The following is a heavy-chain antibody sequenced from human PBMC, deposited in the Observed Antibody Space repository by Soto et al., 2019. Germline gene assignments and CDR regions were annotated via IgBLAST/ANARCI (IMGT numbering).Heavy chain of an antibody. V-gene: IGHV5-51*03. D-gene: IGHD4-17*01. CDR1: GYIFTDYW. CDR2: FFPGDSDT. J-gene: IGHJ4*02. Sequence: EVQLVQSGAEVKEPGESLKISCKASGYIFTDYWIGWVRQMPGKGLEWMGIFFPGDSDTRYSPSFQGQVTISVDKSISTAYLQWSSLTASDTAMYYCARATVTTRHFDYWGQGTLVTVSS. CDR3: ARATVTTRHFDY.